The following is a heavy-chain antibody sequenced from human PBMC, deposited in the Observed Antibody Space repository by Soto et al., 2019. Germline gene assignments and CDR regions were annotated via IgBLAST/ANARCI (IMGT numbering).Heavy chain of an antibody. CDR3: ARDKITGLFDY. CDR2: IYYSGST. Sequence: SETLSLTCTVSGGSISSGGYYWSWIRQHPGKGLEWIGYIYYSGSTYYNPSLKSRVTISVDASKNQFSLKLTSVTAADTAVYYCARDKITGLFDYWGQGTLVTVS. CDR1: GGSISSGGYY. V-gene: IGHV4-31*02. D-gene: IGHD2-8*02. J-gene: IGHJ4*02.